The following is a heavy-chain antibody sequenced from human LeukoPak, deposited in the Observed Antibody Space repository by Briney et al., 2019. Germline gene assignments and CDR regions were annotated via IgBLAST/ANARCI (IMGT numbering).Heavy chain of an antibody. CDR3: ARHSTWIQLWLSYYYYMDV. J-gene: IGHJ6*03. D-gene: IGHD5-18*01. CDR1: GFTFSNAW. CDR2: IKQDGSEK. V-gene: IGHV3-7*01. Sequence: GGSLRLSCAASGFTFSNAWMSWVRQAPGKGLEWVANIKQDGSEKYYVDSVKGRFTISRDNAKNSLYLQMNSLRAEDTAVYYCARHSTWIQLWLSYYYYMDVWGKGTTVTVSS.